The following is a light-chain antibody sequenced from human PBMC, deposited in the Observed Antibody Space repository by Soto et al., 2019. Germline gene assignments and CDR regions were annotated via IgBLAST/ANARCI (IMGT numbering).Light chain of an antibody. CDR2: DAS. J-gene: IGKJ3*01. CDR3: QQYDNPPGVFT. CDR1: QDIKKY. Sequence: DLQMTQSTSSLSASVGDRVTITCQANQDIKKYLNWYQKKPGEAPKILISDASNLETGVPLRFSGSGSGTDFSFTISSLQPEDIATYYCQQYDNPPGVFTFGPGTKVDVK. V-gene: IGKV1-33*01.